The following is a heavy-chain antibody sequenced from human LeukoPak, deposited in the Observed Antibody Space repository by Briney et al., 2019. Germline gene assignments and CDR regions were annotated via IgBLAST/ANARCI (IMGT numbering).Heavy chain of an antibody. V-gene: IGHV4-4*07. CDR3: ARGGSPDV. D-gene: IGHD3-16*01. CDR1: GGSMNSYF. CDR2: MYGSSAP. Sequence: SETLSLTCSVSGGSMNSYFWTWIRQPAGKGLEWIGRMYGSSAPTYTPSLTSRVTMSVDTSKNQFSLKLSPVTAADTAVYYCARGGSPDVWGQGTTVTVSS. J-gene: IGHJ6*02.